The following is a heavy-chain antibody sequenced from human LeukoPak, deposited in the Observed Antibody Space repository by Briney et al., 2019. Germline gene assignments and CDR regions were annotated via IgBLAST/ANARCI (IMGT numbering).Heavy chain of an antibody. D-gene: IGHD4-11*01. V-gene: IGHV5-51*01. J-gene: IGHJ4*02. CDR1: GYTFAKYW. Sequence: PGESLKISCQDFGYTFAKYWIGWVRQMPGKGLEWMRIIYPGDSDTSYGQSFQGQVTISVEKSSNTAYLQWSRLKASDTAMYYCARRFGERLYSNNDAFDSWGQGTLVTVSS. CDR3: ARRFGERLYSNNDAFDS. CDR2: IYPGDSDT.